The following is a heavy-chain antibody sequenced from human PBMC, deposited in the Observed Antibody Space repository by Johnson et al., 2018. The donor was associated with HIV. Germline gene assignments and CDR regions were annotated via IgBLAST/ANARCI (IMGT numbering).Heavy chain of an antibody. J-gene: IGHJ3*02. V-gene: IGHV3-11*04. Sequence: QVQLVESGGGLVKPGGSLRLSCAASRFTFSDYYMSWIRQTPGKGLEWVSYISSSGSNIYKADSVKGRFTISRDNAKNSLFLQMNSLRAEDTAVYYCARVGANFDAFDIWGQGTMVTVSS. CDR2: ISSSGSNI. D-gene: IGHD4/OR15-4a*01. CDR1: RFTFSDYY. CDR3: ARVGANFDAFDI.